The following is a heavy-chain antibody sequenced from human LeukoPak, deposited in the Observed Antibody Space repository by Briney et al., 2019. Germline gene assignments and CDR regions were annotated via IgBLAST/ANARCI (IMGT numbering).Heavy chain of an antibody. J-gene: IGHJ3*02. D-gene: IGHD3-22*01. CDR2: INPNSGGT. V-gene: IGHV1-2*02. CDR1: GYTVTGYY. Sequence: ASVKVSRKASGYTVTGYYMHWVRQAPGHGLEWMGWINPNSGGTNYAQKFQGRVTMTRDTSISTAYMELSRLRSDDTAVYYCASYSSAYYAVLNAFDIWGQGTMVTVSS. CDR3: ASYSSAYYAVLNAFDI.